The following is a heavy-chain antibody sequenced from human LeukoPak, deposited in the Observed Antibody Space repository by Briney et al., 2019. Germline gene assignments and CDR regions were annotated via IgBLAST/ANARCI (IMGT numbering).Heavy chain of an antibody. CDR1: GFTFSSYA. J-gene: IGHJ5*02. CDR2: IGSGGTT. CDR3: AKDPYSSSARRWFDP. V-gene: IGHV3-23*01. D-gene: IGHD6-13*01. Sequence: GGSLRLSCAASGFTFSSYAMSWVRQAPGKGLEWVSAIGSGGTTYYADSVKGRFTISRDNSKNTLYLQMNSLRAEDTAVYYCAKDPYSSSARRWFDPWGQGTLVTVSS.